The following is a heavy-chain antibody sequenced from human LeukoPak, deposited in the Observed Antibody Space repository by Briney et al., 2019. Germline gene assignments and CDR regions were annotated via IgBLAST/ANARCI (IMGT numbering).Heavy chain of an antibody. J-gene: IGHJ4*02. CDR1: GFTFSSYA. V-gene: IGHV3-23*01. CDR2: ISGSGGST. CDR3: AKDPTSYITMIVVD. D-gene: IGHD3-22*01. Sequence: GGSLRLSCAASGFTFSSYAMSWVRQAPGKGLEWVSAISGSGGSTYYADSVKGRFTISRDNSKNTLYLQMNSLRAEDTAVYYCAKDPTSYITMIVVDWGRGTLVTVSS.